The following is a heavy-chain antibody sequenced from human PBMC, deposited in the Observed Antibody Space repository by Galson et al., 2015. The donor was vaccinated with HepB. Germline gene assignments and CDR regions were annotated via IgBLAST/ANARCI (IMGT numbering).Heavy chain of an antibody. V-gene: IGHV3-9*01. CDR3: AKVTPDCSGWYNDY. CDR1: GFTFDDNA. Sequence: SLRLSCAASGFTFDDNAMHWVRQAPGKGLEWVSGISWNSGSIGYADSVKGRLTISRDNAKNSLYLQMNSLRAEDTALYYCAKVTPDCSGWYNDYWGQGTLVTVSS. D-gene: IGHD6-19*01. CDR2: ISWNSGSI. J-gene: IGHJ4*02.